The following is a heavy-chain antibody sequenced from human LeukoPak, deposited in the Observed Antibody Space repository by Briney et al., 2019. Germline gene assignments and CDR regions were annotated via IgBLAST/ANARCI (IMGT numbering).Heavy chain of an antibody. CDR1: GGSISRGTYY. Sequence: PSETLSLTCTVSGGSISRGTYYWGWIRQPPGKGLEWLGSIYYSGSTHHNPSLKSRGTISVDTSKNEFSLKLTSVTAADTAVYYCARYFRWYYYDTSDIWGQGTMVTVSS. D-gene: IGHD3-10*01. CDR2: IYYSGST. J-gene: IGHJ3*02. CDR3: ARYFRWYYYDTSDI. V-gene: IGHV4-39*01.